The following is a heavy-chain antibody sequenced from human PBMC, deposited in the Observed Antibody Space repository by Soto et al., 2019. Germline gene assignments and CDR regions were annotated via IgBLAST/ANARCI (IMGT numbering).Heavy chain of an antibody. CDR3: AKRPLVGATWYRWFDP. J-gene: IGHJ5*02. CDR2: ISDSGGST. D-gene: IGHD1-26*01. CDR1: GFTFSIYA. Sequence: PGGSLSLSCAASGFTFSIYAISWVRKAPGKGLEWVSAISDSGGSTYYADSVKGRFTISRDNSKNTLYLQMNSLRAEDTAVYYCAKRPLVGATWYRWFDPWGQGTLVTVSS. V-gene: IGHV3-23*01.